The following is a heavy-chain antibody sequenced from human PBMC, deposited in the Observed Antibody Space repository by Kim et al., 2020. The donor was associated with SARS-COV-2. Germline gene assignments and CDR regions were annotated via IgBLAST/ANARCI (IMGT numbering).Heavy chain of an antibody. CDR2: T. J-gene: IGHJ5*01. Sequence: TDYADSVKGRFTISRDNSKNMAYLQMNSLRVEDTAVYYCAKNDVVRDNDGAWGHGILVTVSS. CDR3: AKNDVVRDNDGA. D-gene: IGHD3-10*01. V-gene: IGHV3-23*05.